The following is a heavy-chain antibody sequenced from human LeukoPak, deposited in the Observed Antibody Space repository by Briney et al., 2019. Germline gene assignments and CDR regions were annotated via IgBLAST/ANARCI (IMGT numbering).Heavy chain of an antibody. CDR1: GDSISSYY. D-gene: IGHD7-27*01. J-gene: IGHJ6*03. Sequence: SETLSLTCIVSGDSISSYYWSWIRQSPGKGLEWIGYVHYSGSTNYNPSLRGRVTISVDRSKNQFSLKVSSVTAADTAVYYCARMPHILTGILGRRVGDYYYYYMDVWGKGTTVAVSS. CDR3: ARMPHILTGILGRRVGDYYYYYMDV. CDR2: VHYSGST. V-gene: IGHV4-59*01.